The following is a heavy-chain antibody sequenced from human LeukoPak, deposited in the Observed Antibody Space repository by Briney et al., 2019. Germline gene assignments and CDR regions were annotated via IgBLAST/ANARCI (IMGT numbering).Heavy chain of an antibody. CDR2: ITGNGANT. CDR1: GFTFSNYG. J-gene: IGHJ3*02. V-gene: IGHV3-23*01. Sequence: GGSLRLSCAASGFTFSNYGMSWVRQAPGKGLEWVSAITGNGANTFYADSVKGRFTISRDNSKNTLYLQMNSLRAEDTAVYYCARKVVPAAIGGDAFDIWGQGTMVTVSS. D-gene: IGHD2-2*02. CDR3: ARKVVPAAIGGDAFDI.